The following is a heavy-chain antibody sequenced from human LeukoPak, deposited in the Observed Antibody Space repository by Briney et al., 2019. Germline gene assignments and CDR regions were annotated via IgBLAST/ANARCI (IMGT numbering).Heavy chain of an antibody. CDR3: ARHGWSTVTSHFDY. D-gene: IGHD4-17*01. V-gene: IGHV4-38-2*01. J-gene: IGHJ4*02. CDR1: SYSISSGYY. Sequence: PSETLSLTCAVSSYSISSGYYWGWIRQPPGKGLKWIGSIYHSGTTYYNSSFKSRVTISVDTSKNQFSLKLSSVTAADTALYYCARHGWSTVTSHFDYWGQRALVTVSS. CDR2: IYHSGTT.